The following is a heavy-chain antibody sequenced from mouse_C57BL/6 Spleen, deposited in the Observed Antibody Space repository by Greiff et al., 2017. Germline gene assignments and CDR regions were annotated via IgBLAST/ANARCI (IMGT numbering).Heavy chain of an antibody. CDR1: GFNIKDDY. CDR2: IDPENGDT. V-gene: IGHV14-4*01. Sequence: SGAELVRPGASVKLSCTASGFNIKDDYMHWVKQRPEQGLEWIGWIDPENGDTEYASKFQGKATITADTSSNTAYLQLSSLTSEDTAVYYSSSSHRGSSYRYFDVWGTATTVTGSS. CDR3: SSSHRGSSYRYFDV. J-gene: IGHJ1*03. D-gene: IGHD1-1*01.